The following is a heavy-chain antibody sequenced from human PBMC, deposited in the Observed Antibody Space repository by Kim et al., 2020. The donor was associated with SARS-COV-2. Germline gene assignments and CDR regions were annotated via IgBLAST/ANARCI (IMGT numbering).Heavy chain of an antibody. CDR2: IKSDSTYI. J-gene: IGHJ4*02. Sequence: GGSLRLSCATSGFTFSSYSMHWVRQAPGKGLEWVSSIKSDSTYIYYADSVRGRFTSSRDYAKNSLYLQMNSLRVEDTAVYYCARGGDLDYLGQGTLVTV. CDR3: ARGGDLDY. D-gene: IGHD3-10*01. V-gene: IGHV3-21*01. CDR1: GFTFSSYS.